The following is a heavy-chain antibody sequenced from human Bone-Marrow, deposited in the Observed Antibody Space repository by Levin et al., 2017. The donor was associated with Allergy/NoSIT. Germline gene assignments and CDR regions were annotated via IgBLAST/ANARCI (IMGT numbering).Heavy chain of an antibody. CDR2: IYFSGST. CDR1: GGSISSSSYY. CDR3: ARPSEYSGDGDPFDY. J-gene: IGHJ4*02. V-gene: IGHV4-39*01. Sequence: SETLSLTCTVSGGSISSSSYYWGWIRQPPGTGLEWIGRIYFSGSTYYNSSLKSRVTISVDTSKNQFSLKLSSMTAADTAVYDCARPSEYSGDGDPFDYWGQGTLVTVSS. D-gene: IGHD5-12*01.